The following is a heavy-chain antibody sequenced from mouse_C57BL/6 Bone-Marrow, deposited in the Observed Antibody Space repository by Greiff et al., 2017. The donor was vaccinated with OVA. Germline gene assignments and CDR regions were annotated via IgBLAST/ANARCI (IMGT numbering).Heavy chain of an antibody. CDR1: GFTFSDAW. CDR2: IRNKANNHAT. J-gene: IGHJ4*01. Sequence: EVKLMESGGGLVQPGGSMKLSCAASGFTFSDAWMDWVRQSPEKGLEWVAEIRNKANNHATYYAESVKGRFTISRDDSKSSVYLQMNSLRAEDTGIYYCTRGGPYSNYGYYYAMDYWGQGTSVTVSS. CDR3: TRGGPYSNYGYYYAMDY. V-gene: IGHV6-6*01. D-gene: IGHD2-5*01.